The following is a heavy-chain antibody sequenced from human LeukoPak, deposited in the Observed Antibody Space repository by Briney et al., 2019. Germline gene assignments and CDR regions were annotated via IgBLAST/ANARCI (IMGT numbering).Heavy chain of an antibody. J-gene: IGHJ4*02. CDR3: TRSPSLGGSYWGFDY. V-gene: IGHV3-74*01. D-gene: IGHD1-26*01. CDR1: GFTFSTYW. Sequence: GGSLRLSCAASGFTFSTYWMHWGRQAPGKGLVWVSRLSPDGSSSIYADSVKGRFTVSRDNAKNTLYLQMNSLRADDTAVYYCTRSPSLGGSYWGFDYWGQGTLLTVSS. CDR2: LSPDGSSS.